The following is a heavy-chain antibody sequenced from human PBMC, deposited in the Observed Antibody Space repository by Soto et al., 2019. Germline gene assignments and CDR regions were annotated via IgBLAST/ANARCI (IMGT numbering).Heavy chain of an antibody. D-gene: IGHD2-21*01. Sequence: PSEALSLTCTAYGWSFSGFYWSWIRQPPGKGLEWIGEINHSGRTNYNPSLESRVITSVDTSKNQFSLKLRSVTAADTAMYYCARRYCGESYYSCFDYWGQGPLVTVYS. CDR1: GWSFSGFY. J-gene: IGHJ4*02. CDR3: ARRYCGESYYSCFDY. CDR2: INHSGRT. V-gene: IGHV4-34*01.